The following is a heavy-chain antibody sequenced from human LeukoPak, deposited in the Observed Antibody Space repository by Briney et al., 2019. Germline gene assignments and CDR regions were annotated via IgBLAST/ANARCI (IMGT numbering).Heavy chain of an antibody. V-gene: IGHV4-34*01. D-gene: IGHD5-18*01. CDR2: INHSGST. J-gene: IGHJ4*02. Sequence: SETLSLTCAVYGGSFSGYYWSWIRQPPGKGLEWIGEINHSGSTNYNPSLKSRVTISVDTSKNQFSLKLSSVTAADTAVYYCARRKPPSRGYRPGPRFEDHWGQGTLVTVSS. CDR1: GGSFSGYY. CDR3: ARRKPPSRGYRPGPRFEDH.